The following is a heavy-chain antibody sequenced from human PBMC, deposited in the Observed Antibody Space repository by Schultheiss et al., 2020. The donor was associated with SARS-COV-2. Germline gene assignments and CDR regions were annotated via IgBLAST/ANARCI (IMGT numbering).Heavy chain of an antibody. D-gene: IGHD1-26*01. CDR1: GFTFSSYG. CDR2: IWYDGSNK. CDR3: AKHRWELLLNYFQH. V-gene: IGHV3-33*03. Sequence: GGSLRLSCAASGFTFSSYGMHWVRQAPGKGLEWVAVIWYDGSNKYYADSVKGRFTISRDNAKNSLYLQMNSLRAEDTAVYYCAKHRWELLLNYFQHWGQGTLVTVSS. J-gene: IGHJ1*01.